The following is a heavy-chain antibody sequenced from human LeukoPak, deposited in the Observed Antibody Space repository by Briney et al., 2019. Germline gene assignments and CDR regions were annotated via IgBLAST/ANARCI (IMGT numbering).Heavy chain of an antibody. CDR2: ISWNSADL. CDR3: VKRGPGTDRYFDY. V-gene: IGHV3-9*01. Sequence: GGSLTLSCAASGFNFDNYAIHWVRQGPGEGLHWVSGISWNSADLVYADSVKGRFTISRDNAKNSVSLQMNSLRPEDTAFYYCVKRGPGTDRYFDYWGQGALVTVSS. CDR1: GFNFDNYA. J-gene: IGHJ4*02. D-gene: IGHD3-10*01.